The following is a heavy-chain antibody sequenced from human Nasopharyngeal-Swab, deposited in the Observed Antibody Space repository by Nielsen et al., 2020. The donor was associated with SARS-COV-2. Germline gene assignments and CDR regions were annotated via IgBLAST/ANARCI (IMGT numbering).Heavy chain of an antibody. V-gene: IGHV2-5*02. CDR3: VHSTGWRLDY. CDR2: LYWDDDN. J-gene: IGHJ4*02. D-gene: IGHD6-19*01. Sequence: WIPQPPGKALEWLALLYWDDDNRYNPSLKSRITITKDTSKNHVVLTMTNMDPVDTATYFCVHSTGWRLDYWGQGTLVTVSS.